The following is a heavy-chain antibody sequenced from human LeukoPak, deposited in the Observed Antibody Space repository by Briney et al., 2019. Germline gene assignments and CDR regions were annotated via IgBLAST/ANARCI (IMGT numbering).Heavy chain of an antibody. V-gene: IGHV4-34*01. CDR1: GGSFSGYY. Sequence: PSETLSLTCAVYGGSFSGYYWSWIRQPPGKGLEWIGEINHSGSTNYNPSLKSRVTISVDTSKNQFSLKLSSVTAADTAVYYCASLTASYWYSDLWGRGTLVTVSS. J-gene: IGHJ2*01. CDR3: ASLTASYWYSDL. CDR2: INHSGST. D-gene: IGHD1-14*01.